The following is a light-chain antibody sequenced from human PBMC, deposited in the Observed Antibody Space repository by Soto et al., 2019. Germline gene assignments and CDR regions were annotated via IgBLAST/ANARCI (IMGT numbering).Light chain of an antibody. CDR3: CSYAGRSTWDVV. J-gene: IGLJ2*01. Sequence: QSVLTQPASVSGSPAQSITISCTGSSSDVGGSGLVSWYQFHPGKAPKLLIFEGFKRPSGVSNRFSGSKSGSTASLTISGLQTEDEADYCCCSYAGRSTWDVVFGGGTKLTVL. CDR1: SSDVGGSGL. V-gene: IGLV2-23*01. CDR2: EGF.